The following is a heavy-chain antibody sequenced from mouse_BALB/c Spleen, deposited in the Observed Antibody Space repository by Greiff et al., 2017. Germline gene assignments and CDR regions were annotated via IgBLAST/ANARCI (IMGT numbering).Heavy chain of an antibody. CDR2: ISYDGSN. CDR1: GYSITSGYY. J-gene: IGHJ4*01. D-gene: IGHD1-1*01. Sequence: EVKLMESGPGLVKPSQSLSLTCSVTGYSITSGYYWNWIRQFPGNKLEWMGYISYDGSNNYNPSLKNRISITRDTSKNQFFLKLNSVTTEDTATYYCARDGSSHYAMDYWGQGTSVTVSS. CDR3: ARDGSSHYAMDY. V-gene: IGHV3-6*02.